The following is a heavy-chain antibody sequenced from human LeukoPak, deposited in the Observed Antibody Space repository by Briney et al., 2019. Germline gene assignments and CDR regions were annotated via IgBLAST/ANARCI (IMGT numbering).Heavy chain of an antibody. Sequence: GGSLRLSCAASGFIVSIFDMHWVRQVPGKGLEWVSGIGTAGDTHYPDSVKGRFHISRENAKNSFYLQMNSLRVGDTAVYYCARAGQWFSHAYDIWGQGTTVTVSP. J-gene: IGHJ3*02. CDR3: ARAGQWFSHAYDI. V-gene: IGHV3-13*01. CDR1: GFIVSIFD. D-gene: IGHD3-10*01. CDR2: IGTAGDT.